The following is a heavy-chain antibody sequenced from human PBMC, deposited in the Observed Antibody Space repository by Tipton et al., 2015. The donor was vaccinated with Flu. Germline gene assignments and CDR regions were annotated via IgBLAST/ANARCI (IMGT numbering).Heavy chain of an antibody. D-gene: IGHD3-10*01. Sequence: QLVQSGAELKRPGATVRISCKASGYTITDYYMHWVQQAPGKGFEWMGFVDPENGETTYTERFQGTVTMTADTSTNTAYMELRSLRTDDTAVYYCARGEFPARTIDAFDIWGQGTMVTVSS. V-gene: IGHV1-69-2*01. J-gene: IGHJ3*02. CDR1: GYTITDYY. CDR3: ARGEFPARTIDAFDI. CDR2: VDPENGET.